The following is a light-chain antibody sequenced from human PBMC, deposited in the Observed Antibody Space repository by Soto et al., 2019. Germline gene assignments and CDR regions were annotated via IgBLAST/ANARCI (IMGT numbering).Light chain of an antibody. CDR3: QQYDSSPPYT. CDR2: GSS. CDR1: QSVSGSY. V-gene: IGKV3-20*01. Sequence: EIVLTQSPGTLSLSPGERATLSCRASQSVSGSYLAWYQQKPGQSPRLLIYGSSDRATGIPDRFSGSGSGTVFTLTISRVEPEDFAVYYCQQYDSSPPYTFGQGTKLEIK. J-gene: IGKJ2*01.